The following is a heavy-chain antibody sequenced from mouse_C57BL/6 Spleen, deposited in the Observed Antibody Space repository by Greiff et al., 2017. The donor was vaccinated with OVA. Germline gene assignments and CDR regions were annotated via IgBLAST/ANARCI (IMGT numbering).Heavy chain of an antibody. CDR1: GYAFSSSW. CDR2: IYPGDGDT. J-gene: IGHJ1*03. Sequence: QVQLQQPGPELVKPGASVKISCKASGYAFSSSWMNWVKQRPGQGLEWIGRIYPGDGDTNYNGKFKGKATLTADKSSSTAYMQLSSLTSEDSAVCFCVSYEDDGVWGTGTTVTVSS. CDR3: VSYEDDGV. D-gene: IGHD2-4*01. V-gene: IGHV1-82*01.